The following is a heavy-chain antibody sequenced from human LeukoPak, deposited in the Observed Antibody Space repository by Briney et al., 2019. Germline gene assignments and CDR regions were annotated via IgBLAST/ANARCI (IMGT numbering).Heavy chain of an antibody. J-gene: IGHJ6*03. CDR2: IYYSGST. Sequence: NPSETLSLTCTVSGGSISSYYWSWIRQPPGKGLEWIGYIYYSGSTNYNPSLKSRVTISVDTSKNQFSLKLSSVTAADTAVYYCARTADYDFWSGLNYCYYMDVWGKGTTVTVSS. D-gene: IGHD3-3*01. CDR3: ARTADYDFWSGLNYCYYMDV. V-gene: IGHV4-59*01. CDR1: GGSISSYY.